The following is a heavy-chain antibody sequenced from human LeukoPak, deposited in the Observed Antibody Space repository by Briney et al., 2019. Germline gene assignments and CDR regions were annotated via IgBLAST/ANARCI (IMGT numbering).Heavy chain of an antibody. CDR2: VYNRGNT. CDR3: ALLQPSRPLDY. J-gene: IGHJ4*02. Sequence: SETLSLTCSVSGGSVSSNGYFWNWVRQPPGKGLEWIGYVYNRGNTNYNPSLKSRVTISVDTSNNQFSLRLTSVTAADTAVYFCALLQPSRPLDYWGQGTLVTVSS. CDR1: GGSVSSNGYF. V-gene: IGHV4-61*08. D-gene: IGHD1-26*01.